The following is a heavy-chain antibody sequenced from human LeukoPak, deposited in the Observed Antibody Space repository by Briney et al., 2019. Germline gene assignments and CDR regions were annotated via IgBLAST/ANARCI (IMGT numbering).Heavy chain of an antibody. J-gene: IGHJ4*02. Sequence: ASVKVSCKASGYTFTSYGITWVRQAPGQGLEWMGWISAYNGNTNYAQKLQGRVTLTTDTSTSTAYMELRSLSSDDTAVYYCARDGLAYCGGDCYSAYWGQGTLVTVSS. D-gene: IGHD2-21*01. CDR2: ISAYNGNT. V-gene: IGHV1-18*01. CDR1: GYTFTSYG. CDR3: ARDGLAYCGGDCYSAY.